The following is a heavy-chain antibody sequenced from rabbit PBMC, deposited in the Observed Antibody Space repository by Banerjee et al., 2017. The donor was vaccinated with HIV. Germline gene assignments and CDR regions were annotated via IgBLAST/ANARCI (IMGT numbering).Heavy chain of an antibody. CDR2: IDTADGDT. D-gene: IGHD6-1*01. Sequence: QSLEESGGDLVKPGASLTLTCTASGFSFSSSYYMCWVRQAPGKGLEWIGCIDTADGDTYYASWARGRFTISKTSSTVDLKMTSLTAADTATYFCVRAAGYGGYGFATGFDLWGPGTLVTVS. J-gene: IGHJ4*01. V-gene: IGHV1S40*01. CDR3: VRAAGYGGYGFATGFDL. CDR1: GFSFSSSYY.